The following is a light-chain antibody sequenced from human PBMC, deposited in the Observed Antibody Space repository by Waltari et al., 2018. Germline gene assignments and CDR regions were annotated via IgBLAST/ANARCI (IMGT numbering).Light chain of an antibody. Sequence: QSALTQPPSASGAPGQSVTISCTGTSSDIGGYDYVSWYQQHPGKAPRRIIFEVNKRPSGVPDRFSGSKSGNTAALTISGLQTADEADYYCSSFAGIINYYVFGSGTKVTVL. CDR3: SSFAGIINYYV. CDR1: SSDIGGYDY. CDR2: EVN. V-gene: IGLV2-8*01. J-gene: IGLJ1*01.